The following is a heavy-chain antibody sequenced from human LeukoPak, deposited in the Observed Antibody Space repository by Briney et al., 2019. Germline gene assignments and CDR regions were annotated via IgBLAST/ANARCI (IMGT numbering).Heavy chain of an antibody. Sequence: GESLKISCKGSGYSFTSYWIGWVRQMPGKGLEWMGIIYPGDSDTRYSPSFQGQVTISADKSISTAYLQWSSLKASDTAMYYCARHTPTYYYDSSGYEPLGREDHWGQGTLVTVSS. CDR1: GYSFTSYW. CDR2: IYPGDSDT. J-gene: IGHJ4*02. V-gene: IGHV5-51*01. D-gene: IGHD3-22*01. CDR3: ARHTPTYYYDSSGYEPLGREDH.